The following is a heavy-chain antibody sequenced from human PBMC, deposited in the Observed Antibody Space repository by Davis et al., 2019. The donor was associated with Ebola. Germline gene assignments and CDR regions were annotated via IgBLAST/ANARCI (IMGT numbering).Heavy chain of an antibody. J-gene: IGHJ6*04. D-gene: IGHD1-20*01. CDR3: ARDGVTGYYYYYYAMDV. Sequence: ASVKVSCKASGYTFTSHDINWVRQAPGQGLEWMGWINTNTGNPTYAQGFTGRFVFSLDTSVSTAYLQISSLKAEDTAVYYCARDGVTGYYYYYYAMDVWGKGTTVTVSS. V-gene: IGHV7-4-1*02. CDR1: GYTFTSHD. CDR2: INTNTGNP.